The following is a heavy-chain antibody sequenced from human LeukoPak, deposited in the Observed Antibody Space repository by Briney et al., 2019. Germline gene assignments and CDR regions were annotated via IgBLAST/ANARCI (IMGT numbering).Heavy chain of an antibody. CDR1: GFTFSSYA. Sequence: GGSLRLSCAASGFTFSSYAMRWVRQAPGKGGEWVSAISGSGGSTYYADSVKGRFTISRDNSKNTLYLQMNSLRAEDTAVYYCAKPPVLRFLEWFTYVDYWGQGTLVTVSS. J-gene: IGHJ4*02. CDR3: AKPPVLRFLEWFTYVDY. CDR2: ISGSGGST. V-gene: IGHV3-23*01. D-gene: IGHD3-3*01.